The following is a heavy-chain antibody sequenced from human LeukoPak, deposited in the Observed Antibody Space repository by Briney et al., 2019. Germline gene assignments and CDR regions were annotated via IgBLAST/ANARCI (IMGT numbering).Heavy chain of an antibody. V-gene: IGHV1-46*01. CDR3: ARGRMKDGYNYGFDY. Sequence: ASVEVSCKASGYTFTSYYMHWVRQAPGQGLEWMGIINPSGGSTSYAQKFQGRVTMTRDTSTSTVYMELSSLRSEDTAVYYCARGRMKDGYNYGFDYWGQGTLVTVSS. J-gene: IGHJ4*02. D-gene: IGHD5-24*01. CDR2: INPSGGST. CDR1: GYTFTSYY.